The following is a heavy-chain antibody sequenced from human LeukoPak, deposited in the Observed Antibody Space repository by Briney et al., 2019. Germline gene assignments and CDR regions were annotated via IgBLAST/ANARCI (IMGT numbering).Heavy chain of an antibody. CDR2: IYYSGST. V-gene: IGHV4-59*01. D-gene: IGHD3-3*01. Sequence: SETLSLTCTVSGGSISSYYWSWIRQPPGKGLEWIGYIYYSGSTNYNPSLKSRVTISVDTSKNQFSLKLSSVTAADTAVYYCARDGGLRFLADYYYYMDVWGKGTTVIVSS. CDR3: ARDGGLRFLADYYYYMDV. J-gene: IGHJ6*03. CDR1: GGSISSYY.